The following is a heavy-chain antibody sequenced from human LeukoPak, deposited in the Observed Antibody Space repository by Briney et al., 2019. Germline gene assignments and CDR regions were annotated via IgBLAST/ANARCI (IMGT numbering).Heavy chain of an antibody. J-gene: IGHJ3*02. Sequence: SETLSLTCTVSGYSISSGYYWGWIRQPPGKGLEWIGSIYHSGSTNYNPSLKSRVTISVDTSKNQFSLKLSSVTAADTAVYYCAREGVVVVAATSINAFDIWGQGTMVTVSS. CDR2: IYHSGST. CDR1: GYSISSGYY. D-gene: IGHD2-15*01. V-gene: IGHV4-38-2*02. CDR3: AREGVVVVAATSINAFDI.